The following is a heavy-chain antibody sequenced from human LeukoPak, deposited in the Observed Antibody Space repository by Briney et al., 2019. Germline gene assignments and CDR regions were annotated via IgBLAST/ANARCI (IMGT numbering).Heavy chain of an antibody. Sequence: SGKVACKASAGTFSSYAISRVRQAPGQGLEWMGWIIPIFGTANYAQKFQGRVTITTDESTSTAYMELSSLRSEDKAVYYCARVGTMVRGRGMKYNWFDPWGQGTLVTVSS. CDR3: ARVGTMVRGRGMKYNWFDP. CDR2: IIPIFGTA. V-gene: IGHV1-69*05. CDR1: AGTFSSYA. D-gene: IGHD3-10*01. J-gene: IGHJ5*02.